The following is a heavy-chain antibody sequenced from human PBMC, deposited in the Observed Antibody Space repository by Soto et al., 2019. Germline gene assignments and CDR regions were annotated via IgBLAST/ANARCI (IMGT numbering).Heavy chain of an antibody. CDR3: ASSPAGVYVFHD. V-gene: IGHV1-69*02. CDR1: GDTFSRST. Sequence: QVQLVQSGAEVKNRGSSVKVSCKASGDTFSRSTISWVRQAPGQRLEWMGRIIPVLGVENHAQNFQGRVTLTADKSTSTAYLELSSLKYEDTALYYCASSPAGVYVFHDWGQGTLVTVS. CDR2: IIPVLGVE. D-gene: IGHD2-8*01. J-gene: IGHJ4*02.